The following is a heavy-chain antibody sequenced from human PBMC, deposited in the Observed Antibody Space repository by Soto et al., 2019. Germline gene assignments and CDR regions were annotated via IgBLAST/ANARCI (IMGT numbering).Heavy chain of an antibody. CDR3: WLPQRGIAAAGVDY. V-gene: IGHV3-7*01. J-gene: IGHJ4*02. CDR2: IKQDGSEK. Sequence: GGSLRLSCAASGFTFSSYWMSWVRQAPGKGLEWVANIKQDGSEKYYVDSVKGRFTISRDNAKNSLYLQMNSLRAEDTAVYYCWLPQRGIAAAGVDYWGQGTLVTVSS. D-gene: IGHD6-13*01. CDR1: GFTFSSYW.